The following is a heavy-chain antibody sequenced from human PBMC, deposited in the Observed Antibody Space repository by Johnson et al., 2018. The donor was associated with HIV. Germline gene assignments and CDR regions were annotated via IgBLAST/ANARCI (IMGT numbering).Heavy chain of an antibody. CDR3: ARATAYGGRVDGFDI. J-gene: IGHJ3*02. D-gene: IGHD4-23*01. CDR1: GFTFSSYP. Sequence: QVQLVESGGGVVQPGRSLRLSCAASGFTFSSYPMHWVRQAPGKGLEWVAVISYDGSNKYYGDSVKGRFTISRDNSKNTLYLQMNSLRAEDTAVYYCARATAYGGRVDGFDIWGQGTMVTVSS. V-gene: IGHV3-30*04. CDR2: ISYDGSNK.